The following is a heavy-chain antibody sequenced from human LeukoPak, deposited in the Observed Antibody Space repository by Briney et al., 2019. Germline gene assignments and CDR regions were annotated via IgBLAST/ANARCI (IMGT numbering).Heavy chain of an antibody. J-gene: IGHJ6*02. Sequence: KPSQTLSLTCAVSGGSISSGGYFWSWLRHPPGKGLEWIEYIQHSGTTYYNPSLKSRVTISIDKSKNQFSLELTSVTAAGTAVYFCTRWVDVWGQGTAVTVSS. CDR3: TRWVDV. CDR2: IQHSGTT. CDR1: GGSISSGGYF. V-gene: IGHV4-30-2*01.